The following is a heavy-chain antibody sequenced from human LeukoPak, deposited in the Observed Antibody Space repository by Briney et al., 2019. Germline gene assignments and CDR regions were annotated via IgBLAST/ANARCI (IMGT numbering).Heavy chain of an antibody. CDR1: GFPFSSYG. V-gene: IGHV3-30*18. CDR2: ISYDGSEQ. D-gene: IGHD3-22*01. CDR3: AKDLRDDRRSYYFDS. Sequence: GGSLRLSCAASGFPFSSYGMHWVRQAPGKGMEWVAVISYDGSEQYYADSVRGRFTISRDNSKNTLYLQMNSLRTDDTAVYYCAKDLRDDRRSYYFDSWGLGTLVTVSS. J-gene: IGHJ4*02.